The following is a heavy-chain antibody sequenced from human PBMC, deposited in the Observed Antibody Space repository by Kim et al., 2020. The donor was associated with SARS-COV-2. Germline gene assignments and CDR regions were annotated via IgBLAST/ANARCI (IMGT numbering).Heavy chain of an antibody. V-gene: IGHV3-23*01. CDR2: SGSGGNT. J-gene: IGHJ4*02. CDR3: AKRYCGSSGCPNYFDS. Sequence: GGSLRLSCAASGFTFSNYVMTWVRQAPGKGLEWLSTSGSGGNTYYADSVKGRFTISRDNSKSTLYLQMNSLRAEDTALYYCAKRYCGSSGCPNYFDSWGQGTLVTVSS. CDR1: GFTFSNYV. D-gene: IGHD2-2*01.